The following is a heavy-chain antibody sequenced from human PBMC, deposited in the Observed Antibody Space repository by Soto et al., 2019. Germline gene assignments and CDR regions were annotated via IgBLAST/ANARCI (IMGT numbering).Heavy chain of an antibody. Sequence: GWSLRLSCQASGFNFRMYGMHWVRKAPGKGLEWVSYISSSGLTTYYADFAEGRFTISRDNAKDSLYLHLNSLRVGDTAVYYCARYGTRGDWWGLGTQVTVSS. CDR2: ISSSGLTT. J-gene: IGHJ5*01. D-gene: IGHD3-10*01. V-gene: IGHV3-48*03. CDR1: GFNFRMYG. CDR3: ARYGTRGDW.